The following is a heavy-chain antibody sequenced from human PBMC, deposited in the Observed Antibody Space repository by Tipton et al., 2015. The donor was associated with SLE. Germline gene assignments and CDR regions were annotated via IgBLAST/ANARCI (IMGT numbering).Heavy chain of an antibody. CDR1: GGSISNSNW. D-gene: IGHD2-8*01. Sequence: TLSLTCAVSGGSISNSNWWSWVRQPPGKGLEWIGEIYHSGSTNDNPSLKSRVTISVDKSKNQVSLKLSSVTAADTAVFYCARHRGYFTVSDYIDYWGQGTLVTVSS. V-gene: IGHV4-4*02. J-gene: IGHJ4*02. CDR3: ARHRGYFTVSDYIDY. CDR2: IYHSGST.